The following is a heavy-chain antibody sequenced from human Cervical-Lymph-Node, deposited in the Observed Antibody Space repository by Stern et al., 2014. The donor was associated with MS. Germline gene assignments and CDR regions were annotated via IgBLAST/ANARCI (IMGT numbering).Heavy chain of an antibody. D-gene: IGHD1-1*01. CDR1: GYTFTSYD. Sequence: VQLVQSGAEVKKPGASVKVSCKASGYTFTSYDINWVRQAPGQGLEWMGWMNPNSGNTGYAQKFQGRVTMTRNTSISTAYMELSSLRSEDTAVYYCARDNRRYRYYYGMDVWGQGTTVTVSS. CDR3: ARDNRRYRYYYGMDV. V-gene: IGHV1-8*01. CDR2: MNPNSGNT. J-gene: IGHJ6*02.